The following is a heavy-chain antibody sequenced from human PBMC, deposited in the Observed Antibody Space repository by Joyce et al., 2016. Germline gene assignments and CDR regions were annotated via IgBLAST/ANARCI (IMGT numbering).Heavy chain of an antibody. Sequence: QVQLQESGPGLVKPSQNLSLTCTVSGGSISSGGYFWTWIRQHPGKGLEWLVYIDHSGTTFYNPSLQSRLIISVDTSENQCSLKLSSVTAADAAVYYCASDGDRHEGDYYDYWGQGTLVTVSS. CDR1: GGSISSGGYF. D-gene: IGHD3-16*01. V-gene: IGHV4-31*03. CDR3: ASDGDRHEGDYYDY. CDR2: IDHSGTT. J-gene: IGHJ4*02.